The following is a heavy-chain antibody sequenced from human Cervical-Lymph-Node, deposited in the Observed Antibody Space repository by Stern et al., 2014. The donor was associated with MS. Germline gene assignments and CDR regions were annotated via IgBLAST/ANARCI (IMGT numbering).Heavy chain of an antibody. CDR2: IYHSGGT. CDR1: GGSISSSNW. V-gene: IGHV4-4*02. J-gene: IGHJ3*02. Sequence: VQLVESGPGLVKPSGTLSLTCAVSGGSISSSNWWSWVRQSPGKGLEWIGEIYHSGGTKYSPSFESRVIISVDKSKNQFSLKLSYVTAADTAVYYCARELQDLNAFDIWGQGTMVTVSS. CDR3: ARELQDLNAFDI.